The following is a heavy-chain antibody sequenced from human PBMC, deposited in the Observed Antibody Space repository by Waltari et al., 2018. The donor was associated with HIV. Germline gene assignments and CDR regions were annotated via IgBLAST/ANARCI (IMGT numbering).Heavy chain of an antibody. CDR1: GFTFSSYG. CDR2: RWYDGSNI. D-gene: IGHD4-17*01. CDR3: VRDGSYGDYIHAFDV. V-gene: IGHV3-33*08. J-gene: IGHJ3*01. Sequence: QVQLVESGGGVVQPGRSLRLSCAASGFTFSSYGMHWVRQAPGKGLEWVAVRWYDGSNINYADAVKGRFTISRDNSKNTLYLQMNSLRAEDTAVYYCVRDGSYGDYIHAFDVWGQGTLVAVSS.